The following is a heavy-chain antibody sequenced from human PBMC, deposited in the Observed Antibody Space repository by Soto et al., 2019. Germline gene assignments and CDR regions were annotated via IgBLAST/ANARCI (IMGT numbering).Heavy chain of an antibody. CDR1: GYTFTSYG. J-gene: IGHJ6*02. CDR3: ARVTITGAGYFDWLYNYGMDV. D-gene: IGHD3-9*01. CDR2: ISAYNGNT. V-gene: IGHV1-18*01. Sequence: QVQLVQSGAEVKKPGASVKVSCKASGYTFTSYGISWVRQAPGQGLEWMGWISAYNGNTNYAQKLQGRVTMTTDTSTSTAYMELRSLRSDDTAVYYCARVTITGAGYFDWLYNYGMDVWGQGTTVTVSS.